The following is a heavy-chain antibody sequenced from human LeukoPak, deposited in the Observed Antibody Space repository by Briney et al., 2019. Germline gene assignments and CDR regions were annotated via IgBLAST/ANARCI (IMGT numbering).Heavy chain of an antibody. D-gene: IGHD5-24*01. Sequence: SETLSLTCTVSGGSISSYYWSWIRQPPGKGLEWIGYIYYSGSTNYNPSLKSRVTISVDTSKNQFSLKLSSVTAADTAVYYCARMATTYFDYWGQGTLVTVSS. CDR3: ARMATTYFDY. CDR2: IYYSGST. J-gene: IGHJ4*02. CDR1: GGSISSYY. V-gene: IGHV4-59*08.